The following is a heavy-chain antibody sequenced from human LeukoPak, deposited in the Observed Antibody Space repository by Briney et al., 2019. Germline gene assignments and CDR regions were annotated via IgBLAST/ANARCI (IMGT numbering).Heavy chain of an antibody. Sequence: GGSLRLSCAASGFTFSSYAMHWVRQAPGKGLEWVAVISYDGSNKYYADSVKGRFTISRDNSKNTLYLQMNSLRAEDTALYYCAKVDYDSSGYPHFDYWGQGTLVTVSS. V-gene: IGHV3-30-3*01. CDR1: GFTFSSYA. J-gene: IGHJ4*02. D-gene: IGHD3-22*01. CDR3: AKVDYDSSGYPHFDY. CDR2: ISYDGSNK.